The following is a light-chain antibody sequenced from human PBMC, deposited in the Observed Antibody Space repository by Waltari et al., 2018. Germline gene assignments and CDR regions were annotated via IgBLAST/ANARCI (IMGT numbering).Light chain of an antibody. CDR2: GAM. Sequence: ENVLTQSPSTLSLSLGERVTLSCRASHSVSSRYLAWYQQKPGQAPRLLIYGAMNRATGIPDRFSGSGLATDFTFTISRLEPEDSAVYYCQQYGSTPWTFGQGTKVEIK. V-gene: IGKV3-20*01. CDR3: QQYGSTPWT. J-gene: IGKJ1*01. CDR1: HSVSSRY.